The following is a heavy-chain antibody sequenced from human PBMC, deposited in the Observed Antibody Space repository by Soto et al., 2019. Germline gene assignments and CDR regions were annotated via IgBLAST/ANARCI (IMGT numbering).Heavy chain of an antibody. D-gene: IGHD2-15*01. Sequence: QFQLVQSGAEVKKPGASVKVSCKASGYTFTSSGMIWVRQAPGQGLEWMGWISAYNGNTNYAQKLQGRVTMTTDTSTSTAYMELRSLRSDDTAVYYCVVAAQAYYFDYWGQGTLVTVSS. CDR2: ISAYNGNT. CDR1: GYTFTSSG. J-gene: IGHJ4*02. V-gene: IGHV1-18*01. CDR3: VVAAQAYYFDY.